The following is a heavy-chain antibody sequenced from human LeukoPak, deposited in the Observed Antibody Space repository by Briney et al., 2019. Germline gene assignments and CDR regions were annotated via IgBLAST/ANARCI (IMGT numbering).Heavy chain of an antibody. Sequence: KAGGSLRHSCAASGFTFSSYSMNWVRQAPGKGLEWVSSISSSSSYIYYADSVKGRFTISRDNAKNSLYLQMNSLRAEDTAVYYCARDERFLEWLLSGDAFDIWGQGTMVTVSS. CDR1: GFTFSSYS. V-gene: IGHV3-21*01. CDR3: ARDERFLEWLLSGDAFDI. CDR2: ISSSSSYI. J-gene: IGHJ3*02. D-gene: IGHD3-3*01.